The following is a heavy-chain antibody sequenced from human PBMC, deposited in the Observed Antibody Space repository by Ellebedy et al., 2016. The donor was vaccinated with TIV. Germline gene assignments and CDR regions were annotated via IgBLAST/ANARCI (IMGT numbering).Heavy chain of an antibody. V-gene: IGHV4-61*01. D-gene: IGHD1-14*01. Sequence: SETLSLXCTVSGGSVSSGRYYWSWIRQPPGKGLEWIGYIYYSGSTNYNPSLKSRVTISVDTSKNQFSLKLSSVTAADTAVYYCAREPGSGITAYYGMDVWGQGTTVTVSS. CDR3: AREPGSGITAYYGMDV. CDR1: GGSVSSGRYY. CDR2: IYYSGST. J-gene: IGHJ6*02.